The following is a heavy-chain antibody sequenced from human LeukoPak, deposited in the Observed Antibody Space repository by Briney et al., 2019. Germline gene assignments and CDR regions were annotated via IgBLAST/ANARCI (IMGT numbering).Heavy chain of an antibody. J-gene: IGHJ4*02. Sequence: ASVKVSFKASGYTFNGYHMHWVRRAPGQGLEGMGWISPNSGDTHYTQKFQGRVTMTRDTYTTTAYMEMSRLRSDDTAVYYCARDQRVTEGYFDYWGQGPLVTVSS. V-gene: IGHV1-2*02. CDR3: ARDQRVTEGYFDY. CDR2: ISPNSGDT. CDR1: GYTFNGYH. D-gene: IGHD2-21*02.